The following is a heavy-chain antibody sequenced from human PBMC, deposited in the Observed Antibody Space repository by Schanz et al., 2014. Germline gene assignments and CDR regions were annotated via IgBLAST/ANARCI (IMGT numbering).Heavy chain of an antibody. D-gene: IGHD1-1*01. J-gene: IGHJ4*02. Sequence: QLQLQESGPGLVKPSETLSLTCTVSGGSISSSTYYWGWIRQPPGKGLEWIGSIYYSGSTYYNPSPKSQAPLPGNPSKNQFSRKLGSVTAADTAVYYCARRVQLERRGRDYFDYWGQGTLVTVSS. CDR3: ARRVQLERRGRDYFDY. CDR2: IYYSGST. V-gene: IGHV4-39*01. CDR1: GGSISSSTYY.